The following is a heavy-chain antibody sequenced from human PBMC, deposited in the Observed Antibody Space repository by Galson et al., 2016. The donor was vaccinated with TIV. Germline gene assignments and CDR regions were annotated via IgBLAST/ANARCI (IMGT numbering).Heavy chain of an antibody. Sequence: SVKVSCKASGYTFTIYTLHWVRQAPGQRLEWMGRINAGNGHTKYSQKFQGRVTITRDTSANTVYMELSSLRSEDTAVYYCARPPYCGGDCYKYDSWGQGTLVTVSS. CDR2: INAGNGHT. D-gene: IGHD2-21*01. V-gene: IGHV1-3*01. CDR1: GYTFTIYT. J-gene: IGHJ4*02. CDR3: ARPPYCGGDCYKYDS.